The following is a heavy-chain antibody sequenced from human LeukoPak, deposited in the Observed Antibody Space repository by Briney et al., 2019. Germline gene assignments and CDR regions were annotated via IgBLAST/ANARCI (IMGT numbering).Heavy chain of an antibody. CDR2: IYRGGNA. J-gene: IGHJ5*02. Sequence: GSLRLSCAVSGFTVSDDYMSWVRQAPGKGLEWVSIIYRGGNAYYADSVGGRFTISRDNSENTLYLHMNDLGVEDTAVYYCARGGDSTSWNWFGPWGQGTLVTVSS. D-gene: IGHD6-6*01. V-gene: IGHV3-53*01. CDR1: GFTVSDDY. CDR3: ARGGDSTSWNWFGP.